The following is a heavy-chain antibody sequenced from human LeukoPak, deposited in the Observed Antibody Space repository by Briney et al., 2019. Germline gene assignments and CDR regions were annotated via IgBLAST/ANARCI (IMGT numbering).Heavy chain of an antibody. CDR2: INPNSGGT. V-gene: IGHV1-2*02. CDR1: GGTFSSYA. Sequence: ASVKVSCKASGGTFSSYAISWVRQAPGQGLEWVGWINPNSGGTNYAQKFQGRVTMTTDTSMSTAYMELSRLTSDDTAVYYCARAGGRSWFDPWGQGTLVTVSS. J-gene: IGHJ5*02. CDR3: ARAGGRSWFDP.